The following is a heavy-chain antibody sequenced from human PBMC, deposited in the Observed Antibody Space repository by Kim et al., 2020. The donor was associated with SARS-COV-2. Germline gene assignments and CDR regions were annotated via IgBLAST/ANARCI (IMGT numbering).Heavy chain of an antibody. CDR2: IITFSGTA. J-gene: IGHJ4*02. CDR1: GGIFTSYI. Sequence: SVKVSCKVSGGIFTSYIVTWVRQAPGQGLEWMGRIITFSGTANYAQRFQGRVTITADRSTRTAFMEMSSLTSDDTAVYYCARESLYYDNSLYCIDYWGQGTLVTVSS. V-gene: IGHV1-69*08. D-gene: IGHD3-22*01. CDR3: ARESLYYDNSLYCIDY.